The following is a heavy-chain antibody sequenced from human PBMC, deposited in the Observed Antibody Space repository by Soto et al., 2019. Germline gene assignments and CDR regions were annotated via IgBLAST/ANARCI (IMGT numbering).Heavy chain of an antibody. CDR1: GYRFTAYA. CDR2: INAANGDT. D-gene: IGHD3-16*02. V-gene: IGHV1-3*05. CDR3: ARSAISPSGGLIGAFDF. J-gene: IGHJ4*02. Sequence: QVQLVQSGAEEKKPGASVKVSCETSGYRFTAYAIHWVRQAPGQRPEWMGWINAANGDTRYAQKFQPRLTITRDTSASTAVMDLSCLRFEGTAVYYCARSAISPSGGLIGAFDFCGQGNLVAVSS.